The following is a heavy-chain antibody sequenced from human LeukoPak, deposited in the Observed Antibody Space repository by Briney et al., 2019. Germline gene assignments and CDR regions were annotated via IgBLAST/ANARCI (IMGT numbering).Heavy chain of an antibody. V-gene: IGHV1-46*01. CDR1: GYTFTSYY. Sequence: VSVKVSCKASGYTFTSYYMHWVRQAPGQGLEWMGIINPSGGSTSYAQKFQGRVTMTRDMSTSTVYMELSSLRSEDTAVYYCAKPYYDFWSGYSNDNWFDPWGQGTLVTVSS. CDR3: AKPYYDFWSGYSNDNWFDP. CDR2: INPSGGST. D-gene: IGHD3-3*01. J-gene: IGHJ5*02.